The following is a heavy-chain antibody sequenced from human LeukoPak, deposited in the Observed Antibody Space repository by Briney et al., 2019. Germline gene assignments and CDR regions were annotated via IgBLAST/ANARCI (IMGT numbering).Heavy chain of an antibody. CDR1: GFTFSSYA. CDR3: TTYGSGRKFDY. V-gene: IGHV3-15*04. CDR2: IESKTDGGTT. J-gene: IGHJ4*02. Sequence: GGSLRLSCAASGFTFSSYAMSWVRQAPGKGLEWVGRIESKTDGGTTDYAAPVKGRFTISRDDSTNTLYLQMNSLKSEDTAVYYCTTYGSGRKFDYWGQGILVTVSS. D-gene: IGHD3-10*01.